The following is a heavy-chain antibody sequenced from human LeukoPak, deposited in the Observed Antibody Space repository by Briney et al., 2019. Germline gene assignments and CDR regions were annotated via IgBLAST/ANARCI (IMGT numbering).Heavy chain of an antibody. Sequence: GGSLRLSCAASGFTFSSYAMSWVRQAPGKGLEWVSAISGSGGSTYYADSVKGRFTISRDNSKNTLYLQMNSLRAEDTAVYYCAKDAIDVSAYFYYMDVWGKGTTVTVSS. J-gene: IGHJ6*03. D-gene: IGHD3-9*01. CDR3: AKDAIDVSAYFYYMDV. V-gene: IGHV3-23*01. CDR1: GFTFSSYA. CDR2: ISGSGGST.